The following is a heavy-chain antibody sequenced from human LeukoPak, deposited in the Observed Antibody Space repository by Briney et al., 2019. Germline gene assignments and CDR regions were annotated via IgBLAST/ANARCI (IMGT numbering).Heavy chain of an antibody. V-gene: IGHV3-30*04. CDR3: ARVFYGDTETYYYYYMDV. D-gene: IGHD4-17*01. Sequence: GRSLRLSCAASGFTFSSYAMHWVRQAPGKGLEWVAVVSYDGSNKYYADSVKGRFTISRDNSKNTLYLEMNSLRAEDTAVYYCARVFYGDTETYYYYYMDVWGKGTTVTISS. J-gene: IGHJ6*03. CDR2: VSYDGSNK. CDR1: GFTFSSYA.